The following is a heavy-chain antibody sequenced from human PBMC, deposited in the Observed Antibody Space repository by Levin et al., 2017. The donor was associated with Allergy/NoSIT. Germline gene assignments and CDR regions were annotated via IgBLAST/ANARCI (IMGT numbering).Heavy chain of an antibody. J-gene: IGHJ4*02. CDR1: GFIFSDYW. CDR3: MGGRGWLVDY. D-gene: IGHD6-19*01. V-gene: IGHV3-7*04. CDR2: IKQDGSEM. Sequence: AASVKVSCEASGFIFSDYWMNWVRQAPGKGLEWVANIKQDGSEMFFVDSVKGRFAISRDNAKNSLYLQMNGLRAEDSAVYYCMGGRGWLVDYWGQGTLVTVSS.